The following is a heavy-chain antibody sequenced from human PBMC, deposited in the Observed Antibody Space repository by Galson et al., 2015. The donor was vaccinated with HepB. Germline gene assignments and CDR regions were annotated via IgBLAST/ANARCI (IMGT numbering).Heavy chain of an antibody. J-gene: IGHJ6*02. D-gene: IGHD3-10*01. CDR1: GYSFTNDW. CDR2: IYPGDSDT. CDR3: ARLRGSGSYSYEYYGLDV. V-gene: IGHV5-51*01. Sequence: QSGAEVKKPGESLKISCKGSGYSFTNDWIAWVRQMPEKGLEWMGVIYPGDSDTRYSPSFQGQVTISADKSISTAYLRWSSLKASDTAIYYCARLRGSGSYSYEYYGLDVWGPGTTVTVSS.